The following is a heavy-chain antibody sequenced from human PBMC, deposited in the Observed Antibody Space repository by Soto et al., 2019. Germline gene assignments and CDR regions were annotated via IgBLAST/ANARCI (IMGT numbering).Heavy chain of an antibody. CDR1: GGSFSDYY. CDR2: INHSGGT. D-gene: IGHD2-2*01. J-gene: IGHJ4*02. Sequence: QVQLQQWGAGLLKPSETLSLTCAVYGGSFSDYYWNWIRQPPGKGLEWIGEINHSGGTNYNPSLKSRVTISIDTSQNQLYLKLSSVTAADTAVYYCARGDEIYCSSTSCQRKYYFDYWGQGTLVTVSS. V-gene: IGHV4-34*01. CDR3: ARGDEIYCSSTSCQRKYYFDY.